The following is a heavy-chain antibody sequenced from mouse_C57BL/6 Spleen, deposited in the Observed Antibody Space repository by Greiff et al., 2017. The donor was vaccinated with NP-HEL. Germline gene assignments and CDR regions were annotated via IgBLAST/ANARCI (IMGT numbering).Heavy chain of an antibody. CDR3: ASLYDYEGMDY. CDR1: GFTFTDYY. D-gene: IGHD2-3*01. V-gene: IGHV1-19*01. Sequence: EVKLQQSGPVLVKPGASVKMSCTASGFTFTDYYMNWVKQSHGKSLEWIGVISPYNGGTSYNQKLTGKAKLTVAKSSSTAYMELNSLTSEDSAVYYCASLYDYEGMDYWGQGTSVTVAS. CDR2: ISPYNGGT. J-gene: IGHJ4*01.